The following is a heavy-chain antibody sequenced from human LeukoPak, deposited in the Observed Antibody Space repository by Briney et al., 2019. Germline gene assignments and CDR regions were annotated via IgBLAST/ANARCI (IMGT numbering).Heavy chain of an antibody. V-gene: IGHV3-23*01. J-gene: IGHJ5*02. CDR2: IGGSGGST. CDR3: AREIPAGITNWFGP. Sequence: PGGSLRLSCAASGFTFSSYAMSWVRQAPGKGLEWVPDIGGSGGSTYYADSVKGRFTISRDNSKNTLYLQMNSLRGEDTAVYYCAREIPAGITNWFGPWGQGTLVTVSS. CDR1: GFTFSSYA. D-gene: IGHD2-2*01.